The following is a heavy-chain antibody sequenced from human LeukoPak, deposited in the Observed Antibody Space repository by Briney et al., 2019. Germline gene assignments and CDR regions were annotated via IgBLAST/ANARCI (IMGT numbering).Heavy chain of an antibody. CDR2: IHTSGST. Sequence: PSETLSLTCTVSGGSISSYYWSWIRQPAGKGLEWIGRIHTSGSTNFNPSLQSRVTMSVDKSKNQFSLKLNSVTAADTAVYYCARGPYSSGWYGFDYWGQGTLVTVSS. V-gene: IGHV4-4*07. CDR1: GGSISSYY. CDR3: ARGPYSSGWYGFDY. D-gene: IGHD6-19*01. J-gene: IGHJ4*02.